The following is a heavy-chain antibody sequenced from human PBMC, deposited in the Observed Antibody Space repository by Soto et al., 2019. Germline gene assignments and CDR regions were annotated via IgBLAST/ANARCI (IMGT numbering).Heavy chain of an antibody. CDR1: GGSISSGGYS. Sequence: LSLTCTVSGGSISSGGYSWTWIRQSPGKGLEWIGYTYQSGSAYYNPSLKSRVTISVDRSKNQLSLNLTSVTAADTAVYYCARDYYGMDVWGQGTTVTVSS. V-gene: IGHV4-30-2*06. CDR2: TYQSGSA. CDR3: ARDYYGMDV. J-gene: IGHJ6*02.